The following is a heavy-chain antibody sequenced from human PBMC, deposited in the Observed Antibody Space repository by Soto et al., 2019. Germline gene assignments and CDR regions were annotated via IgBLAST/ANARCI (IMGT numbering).Heavy chain of an antibody. CDR1: GGSISSGDYY. Sequence: SETLSLTCTVSGGSISSGDYYWSWIRQPPGRGLEWIGYIYYSGNTYYNPSLKSRVTISVDTSKNQFSLKLSSVTAADTAVYYCTRDSSDSSGYYYFQHWGQGTLVTVSS. J-gene: IGHJ1*01. V-gene: IGHV4-30-4*01. CDR2: IYYSGNT. D-gene: IGHD3-22*01. CDR3: TRDSSDSSGYYYFQH.